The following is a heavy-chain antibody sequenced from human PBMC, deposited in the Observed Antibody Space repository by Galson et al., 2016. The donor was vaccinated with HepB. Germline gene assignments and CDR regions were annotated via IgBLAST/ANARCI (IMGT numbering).Heavy chain of an antibody. Sequence: ETLSLTCSVSGYFISNGYYWGWVRQPPGAGLEWIGSVNRNGRIHYKPSLRSRVTISVDTSKNTLYLQMNSLGPEATAVYYCAKGGHSGTYDVGYYDFWGQGTLVTVSS. CDR2: VNRNGRI. D-gene: IGHD3-3*01. CDR1: GYFISNGYY. CDR3: AKGGHSGTYDVGYYDF. J-gene: IGHJ4*02. V-gene: IGHV4-38-2*02.